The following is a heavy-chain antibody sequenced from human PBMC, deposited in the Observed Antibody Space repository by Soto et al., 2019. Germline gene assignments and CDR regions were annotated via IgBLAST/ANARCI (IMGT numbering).Heavy chain of an antibody. CDR2: IYTSGST. J-gene: IGHJ6*02. CDR1: GGSISSYY. CDR3: VARLVLPDYYYYCMDV. D-gene: IGHD6-19*01. V-gene: IGHV4-4*07. Sequence: SETLSLTCTVSGGSISSYYWSWIRQPAGKGLEWIGRIYTSGSTNYNPSLKSRVTMSVDTSKNQFSLKLSSVTAADTAVYYCVARLVLPDYYYYCMDVWGQGTTVTVSS.